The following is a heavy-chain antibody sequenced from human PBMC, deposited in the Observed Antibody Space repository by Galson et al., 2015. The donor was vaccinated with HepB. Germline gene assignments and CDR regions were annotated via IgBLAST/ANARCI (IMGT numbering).Heavy chain of an antibody. CDR2: ISYDGSNK. CDR1: GFTFSGYA. J-gene: IGHJ4*02. V-gene: IGHV3-30-3*01. Sequence: SLRLSCAASGFTFSGYAMHWVRQAPGKGLEWVAVISYDGSNKYYADSVKGRFTISRDNSKNTLYLQMNSLRAEDTAVYYCARAVAGWDYWGQGTLVTVSS. CDR3: ARAVAGWDY. D-gene: IGHD6-19*01.